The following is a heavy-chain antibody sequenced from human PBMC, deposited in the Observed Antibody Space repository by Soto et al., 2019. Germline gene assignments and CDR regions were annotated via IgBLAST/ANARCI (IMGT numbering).Heavy chain of an antibody. D-gene: IGHD2-2*01. CDR3: ARGFRSTDADWFDP. Sequence: QVQLGQSGSEVKKPRSSVKDPFKAYGYTFTSYVMHWLRQAHGTSLEWLGWIKAGNGNTKYSQKFQGRVTITRDRSASTAYMELTSLRSADTAVYYCARGFRSTDADWFDPWCQGALVTGSS. J-gene: IGHJ5*02. CDR1: GYTFTSYV. CDR2: IKAGNGNT. V-gene: IGHV1-3*01.